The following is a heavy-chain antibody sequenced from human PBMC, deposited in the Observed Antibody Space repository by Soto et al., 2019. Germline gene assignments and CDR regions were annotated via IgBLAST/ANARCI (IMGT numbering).Heavy chain of an antibody. Sequence: PGGSLRLSCAAPGVNFNYFWMHWVRQTPGKGLVWVSHISSDGSRTGYADSVKGRFTISRDNAKNILYLQMNSLTLEDTAVYYCARDVSWNWYFDLWGRGTLVTVSS. V-gene: IGHV3-74*01. D-gene: IGHD5-12*01. CDR3: ARDVSWNWYFDL. J-gene: IGHJ2*01. CDR2: ISSDGSRT. CDR1: GVNFNYFW.